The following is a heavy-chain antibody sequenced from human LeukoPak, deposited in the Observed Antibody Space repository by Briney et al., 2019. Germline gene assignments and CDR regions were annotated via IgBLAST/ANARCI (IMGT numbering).Heavy chain of an antibody. J-gene: IGHJ6*03. Sequence: SETLSLTCAVYGGSFSGYYWSWIRQPPGKGLEWIGEINHSGSTNYNPSLKSRVTISVDTSKNQFSLKLSSVTAADTAVYYCARGEWLDPKLTYYYYMDVWGKGTTVTVSS. CDR2: INHSGST. CDR1: GGSFSGYY. D-gene: IGHD6-19*01. CDR3: ARGEWLDPKLTYYYYMDV. V-gene: IGHV4-34*01.